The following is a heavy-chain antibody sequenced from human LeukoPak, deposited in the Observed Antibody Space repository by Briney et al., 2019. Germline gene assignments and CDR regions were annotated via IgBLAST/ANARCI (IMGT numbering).Heavy chain of an antibody. CDR1: GGSISSSIYY. CDR2: IHYSGST. D-gene: IGHD1-1*01. J-gene: IGHJ4*02. V-gene: IGHV4-39*01. Sequence: SETQSLTCTVSGGSISSSIYYWGWIRQPPGKGLEWIGTIHYSGSTYYNPSLKSRVTISVDTSKNQFSLKLSSVTASDTAVYYSARLFNWSPQVWGQGTLVTVSS. CDR3: ARLFNWSPQV.